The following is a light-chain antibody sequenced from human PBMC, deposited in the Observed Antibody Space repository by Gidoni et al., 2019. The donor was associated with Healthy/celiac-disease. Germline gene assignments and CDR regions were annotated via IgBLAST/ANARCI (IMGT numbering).Light chain of an antibody. J-gene: IGKJ4*01. V-gene: IGKV1-33*01. Sequence: DIHITQSPSSLSASVGDRVTITCQASQDISNYLNWYQQKPGKAPKLLIYDASNLETGVPSRFSGSGSGTDFTFTISSLQPEDIATYYCQQYDNIPLTFGGGTEVEIK. CDR1: QDISNY. CDR2: DAS. CDR3: QQYDNIPLT.